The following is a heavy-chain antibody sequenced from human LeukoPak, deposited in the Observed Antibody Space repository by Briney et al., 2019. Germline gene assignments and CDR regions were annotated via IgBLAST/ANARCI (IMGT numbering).Heavy chain of an antibody. CDR3: ARERYSSGWYGLLDY. V-gene: IGHV4-4*07. J-gene: IGHJ4*02. Sequence: PSETLSLTCTVSGGSISSYYWSWIRQPAGKGLEWIGRIYTSGSTNYNPPLKSRVTMSVDTSKNQFSLKLSSVTAADTAVYYCARERYSSGWYGLLDYWGQGTLVTVSS. D-gene: IGHD6-19*01. CDR2: IYTSGST. CDR1: GGSISSYY.